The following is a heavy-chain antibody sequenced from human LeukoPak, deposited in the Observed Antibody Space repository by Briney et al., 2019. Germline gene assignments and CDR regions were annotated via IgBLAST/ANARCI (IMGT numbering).Heavy chain of an antibody. Sequence: ASVKVSRKASGYTFTSYDINWVRQATGQGLEWMGWMNPNSGNTGYAQKFQGRVTMTRNTSISTAYMELSSLRSEDTAVYYCARGSTAMVNYYYYYMDVWGKGTTVTVSS. CDR2: MNPNSGNT. J-gene: IGHJ6*03. CDR1: GYTFTSYD. D-gene: IGHD5-18*01. V-gene: IGHV1-8*01. CDR3: ARGSTAMVNYYYYYMDV.